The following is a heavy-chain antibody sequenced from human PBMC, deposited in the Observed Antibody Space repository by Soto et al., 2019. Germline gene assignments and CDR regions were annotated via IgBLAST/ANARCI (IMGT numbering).Heavy chain of an antibody. Sequence: QVQLQESGPGLVKPSETLSLTCTVSGDSFSNYYCNWVRKSARKGLEWIGRIYPTGSTTYNPSLKSRLTMSVDTSKNQFALRLTSMTAADTAVYYCATGRSEVVPGAMDTWGQGTLVTVSS. V-gene: IGHV4-4*07. J-gene: IGHJ5*02. D-gene: IGHD2-2*01. CDR1: GDSFSNYY. CDR2: IYPTGST. CDR3: ATGRSEVVPGAMDT.